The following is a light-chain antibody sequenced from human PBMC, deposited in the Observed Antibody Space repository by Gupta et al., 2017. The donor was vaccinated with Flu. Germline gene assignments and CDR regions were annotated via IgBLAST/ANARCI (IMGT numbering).Light chain of an antibody. CDR3: AAWDDSLDGPV. V-gene: IGLV1-36*01. CDR2: YVD. J-gene: IGLJ2*01. CDR1: RSNIGNNA. Sequence: QSVLTQPPSVSEAPRQRVTISCPGSRSNIGNNAVNWYQQFPGKAPKLLVYYVDLLPSGVSDRFSDSKSGTSASLAISGLQSEDEADYYCAAWDDSLDGPVFGGGTILTVL.